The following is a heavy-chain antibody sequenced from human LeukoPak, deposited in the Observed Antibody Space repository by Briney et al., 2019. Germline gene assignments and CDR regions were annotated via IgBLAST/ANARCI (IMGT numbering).Heavy chain of an antibody. CDR1: GYTFTDYA. J-gene: IGHJ4*02. CDR3: ARARWTSTVTTYYLDY. D-gene: IGHD4-17*01. CDR2: INAGNGKT. Sequence: GASVKVSCKASGYTFTDYAVQWVRQAPGQRLEWMGWINAGNGKTKYSQNFQDRVTITRDTSATTAYLDLTSLRSEDTAVYYCARARWTSTVTTYYLDYWGQGTLVTVSS. V-gene: IGHV1-3*01.